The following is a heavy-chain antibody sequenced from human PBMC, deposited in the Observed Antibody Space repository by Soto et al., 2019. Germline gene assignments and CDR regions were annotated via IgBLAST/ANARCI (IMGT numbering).Heavy chain of an antibody. CDR3: ARHLLLYYYDSSGYYLRDAFDI. V-gene: IGHV4-31*03. J-gene: IGHJ3*02. CDR2: IYYSGST. CDR1: GGSISSGGYY. Sequence: SETLSLTCTVSGGSISSGGYYWSWIRQHPGKGLEWIGYIYYSGSTYYNPSLKSRVTISVDTSKNQFSLKLSSVTAADTAVYYCARHLLLYYYDSSGYYLRDAFDIWGQGTMVTVS. D-gene: IGHD3-22*01.